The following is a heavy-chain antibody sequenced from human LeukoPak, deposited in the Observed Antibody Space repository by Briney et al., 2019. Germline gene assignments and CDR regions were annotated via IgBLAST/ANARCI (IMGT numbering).Heavy chain of an antibody. D-gene: IGHD1-26*01. CDR1: GFTFSSYG. CDR3: ATRRSQERIDG. Sequence: GGSLRLSCAASGFTFSSYGMSWVRQAPAKGLEWVSAISGSGGSTYYADSVKGRFTISRDNSKNTLYLQMNSLRAEDTAVYYCATRRSQERIDGWGQGTLVTVSS. CDR2: ISGSGGST. V-gene: IGHV3-23*01. J-gene: IGHJ4*02.